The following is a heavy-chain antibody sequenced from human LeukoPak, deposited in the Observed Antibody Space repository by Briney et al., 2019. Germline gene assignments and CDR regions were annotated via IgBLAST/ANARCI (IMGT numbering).Heavy chain of an antibody. CDR3: ARLKFYDSTGYSPGHYMDV. V-gene: IGHV4-4*07. D-gene: IGHD3-22*01. Sequence: SETLSLTCTVSGGPIYSYYWSWIRQTAGKGLEWIGRLYPGVSTNNYNPSLKSRVSVSVDTSKNQFALKLSAVTAADTAVYYCARLKFYDSTGYSPGHYMDVWGKGTTVTVSS. CDR1: GGPIYSYY. J-gene: IGHJ6*03. CDR2: LYPGVSTN.